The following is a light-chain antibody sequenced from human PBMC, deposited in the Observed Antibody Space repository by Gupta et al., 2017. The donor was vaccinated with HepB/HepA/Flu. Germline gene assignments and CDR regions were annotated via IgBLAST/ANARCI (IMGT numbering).Light chain of an antibody. CDR1: NLGSKS. CDR3: QVWDSSSDHVV. J-gene: IGLJ2*01. Sequence: SSVLTQPPSVSVAPGQPARITCGGNNLGSKSVHGYQQKPGQAPVLVVYDDSERPSGIPERFSGSNSGNTATLTISRVEAGDEADYYCQVWDSSSDHVVFGGGTKLTVL. V-gene: IGLV3-21*02. CDR2: DDS.